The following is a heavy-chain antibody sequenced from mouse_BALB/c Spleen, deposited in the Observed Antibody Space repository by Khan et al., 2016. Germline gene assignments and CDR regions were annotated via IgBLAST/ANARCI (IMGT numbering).Heavy chain of an antibody. J-gene: IGHJ2*01. V-gene: IGHV1-18*01. D-gene: IGHD2-4*01. CDR1: GYSFTAYY. Sequence: VQLKQSDPDLVKPGASVKISCKASGYSFTAYYMYWVKQSHGQSLEWIGRINPNNGATTFNQKFKGKAILTVDKSSTTAYMELRSLASEDSAVYYCAIDDYVNWGQGTTLTVSS. CDR3: AIDDYVN. CDR2: INPNNGAT.